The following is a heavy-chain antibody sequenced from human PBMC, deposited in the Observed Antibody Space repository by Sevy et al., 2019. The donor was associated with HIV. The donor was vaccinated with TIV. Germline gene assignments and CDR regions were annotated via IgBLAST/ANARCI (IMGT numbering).Heavy chain of an antibody. D-gene: IGHD2-2*02. CDR3: AGEGSDVVVPAAILDDWFDP. CDR2: INPNSGGT. J-gene: IGHJ5*02. V-gene: IGHV1-2*02. Sequence: ASVKVSCKASGYTFTGYYMHWVRQAPGQGLEWMGWINPNSGGTNYAQKFQGRVTMTRDTSISTAYMELSRLRSDDTAGYYWAGEGSDVVVPAAILDDWFDPWGQGTLVTVSS. CDR1: GYTFTGYY.